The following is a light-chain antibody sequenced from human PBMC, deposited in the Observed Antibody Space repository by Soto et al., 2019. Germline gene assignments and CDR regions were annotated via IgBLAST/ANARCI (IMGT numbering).Light chain of an antibody. Sequence: QSALTQPRSVSGSPGPSVTLSCTGTSSDVGGYNYVSWYQEQPGKAPKLMIYDVSKRPSGVLDRFSGSKSGNTASLTISGLQAEDEADYYCCSYAGSYSYVFGTGTKLTVL. CDR3: CSYAGSYSYV. J-gene: IGLJ1*01. CDR1: SSDVGGYNY. V-gene: IGLV2-11*01. CDR2: DVS.